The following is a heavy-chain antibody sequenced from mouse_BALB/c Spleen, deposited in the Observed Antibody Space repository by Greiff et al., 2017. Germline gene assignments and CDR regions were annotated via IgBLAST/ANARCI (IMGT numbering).Heavy chain of an antibody. CDR2: ISSGGST. D-gene: IGHD1-1*01. CDR1: GFTFSSYA. V-gene: IGHV5-6-5*01. J-gene: IGHJ3*01. Sequence: EVQLVESGGGLVKPGGSLKLSCAASGFTFSSYAMSWVRQTPEKRLEWVASISSGGSTYYPDSVKGRFTISRDNARNILYLQMSSLRSEDTAMYYCARGAGSSYDWFAYWGQGTLVTVSA. CDR3: ARGAGSSYDWFAY.